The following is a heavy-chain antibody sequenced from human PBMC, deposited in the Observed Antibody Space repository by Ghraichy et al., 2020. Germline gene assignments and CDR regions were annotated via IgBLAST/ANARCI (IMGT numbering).Heavy chain of an antibody. V-gene: IGHV3-23*01. J-gene: IGHJ4*02. D-gene: IGHD6-19*01. CDR1: GFTFSSYA. Sequence: LSLTCAASGFTFSSYAMSWVRQAPGKGLEWVSAISGSGGSTYYADSVKGRFTISRDNSKNTLYLQMNSLRAEDTAVYYCAKDRIAVAKYYFDYWGQETLVTVSS. CDR2: ISGSGGST. CDR3: AKDRIAVAKYYFDY.